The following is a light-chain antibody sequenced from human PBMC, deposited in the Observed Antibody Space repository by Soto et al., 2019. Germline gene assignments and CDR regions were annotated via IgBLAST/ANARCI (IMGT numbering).Light chain of an antibody. CDR1: SSDVGGYNY. CDR2: DVS. CDR3: CSYAGSYKGYV. Sequence: QSALTQPRSMSGTPGQSVTISCTGTSSDVGGYNYVSWYQQHPGKAPKLMIYDVSKRPSGVPDRFSGSKSGNTASLTISGLQAEDEADYYSCSYAGSYKGYVFGTGTKVTVL. J-gene: IGLJ1*01. V-gene: IGLV2-11*01.